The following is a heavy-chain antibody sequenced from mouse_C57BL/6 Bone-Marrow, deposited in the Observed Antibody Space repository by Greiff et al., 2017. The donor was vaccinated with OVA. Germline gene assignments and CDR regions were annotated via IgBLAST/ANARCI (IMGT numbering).Heavy chain of an antibody. D-gene: IGHD1-1*01. CDR1: GYSFTGYY. Sequence: VQLQQSGPELVKPGASVKISCKASGYSFTGYYMNWVKQSPEKSLEWIGEINPSTGGTTYNQKFKAKATLTVDKSSSTAYMQLKSLTSEDSAVYYCARGRGIYYYGSSYVPWFAYWGQGTLVTVSA. CDR2: INPSTGGT. V-gene: IGHV1-42*01. CDR3: ARGRGIYYYGSSYVPWFAY. J-gene: IGHJ3*01.